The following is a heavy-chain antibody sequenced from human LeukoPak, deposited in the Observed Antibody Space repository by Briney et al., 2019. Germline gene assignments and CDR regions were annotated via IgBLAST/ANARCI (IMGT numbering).Heavy chain of an antibody. Sequence: GSLRLSCAASGFIFSNYAMQWVRQAPGMGLEWVAFIRYDGGNTYYADSVKGRFTISRDNSKNTLYLQMNSLRAEDTAVYYCAKALLYAADVPDWGQGTLVTVSS. D-gene: IGHD2/OR15-2a*01. CDR1: GFIFSNYA. CDR3: AKALLYAADVPD. CDR2: IRYDGGNT. J-gene: IGHJ4*02. V-gene: IGHV3-30*02.